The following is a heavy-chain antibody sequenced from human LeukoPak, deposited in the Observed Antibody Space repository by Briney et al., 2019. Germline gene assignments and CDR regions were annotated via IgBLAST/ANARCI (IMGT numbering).Heavy chain of an antibody. CDR3: AREGYDYVWQTTEQDGMDV. D-gene: IGHD3-16*01. J-gene: IGHJ6*02. Sequence: GGSLRLSCAASGFTFSNYAMHWVRQAPGKGLEWVAVISYDGSNKYYADSVKGRFTISRDNARDSLHLQMNSLRVEDTAVYYCAREGYDYVWQTTEQDGMDVWGQGTTVTVSS. CDR1: GFTFSNYA. V-gene: IGHV3-30-3*01. CDR2: ISYDGSNK.